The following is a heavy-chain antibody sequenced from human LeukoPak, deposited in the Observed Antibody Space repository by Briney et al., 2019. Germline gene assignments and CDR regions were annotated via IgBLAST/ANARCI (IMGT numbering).Heavy chain of an antibody. V-gene: IGHV3-74*01. CDR2: VNTAGSRT. Sequence: PGGSLKLSGAASGFTLSRYWMHWVRQVPGKGLFWFSRVNTAGSRTNYADSVKGRFTIYRDNAKNTLYLQMNSLRAEDTALYFCARDGGSRGVPLDCWGQGTLVTVSS. CDR3: ARDGGSRGVPLDC. J-gene: IGHJ4*02. CDR1: GFTLSRYW. D-gene: IGHD2-15*01.